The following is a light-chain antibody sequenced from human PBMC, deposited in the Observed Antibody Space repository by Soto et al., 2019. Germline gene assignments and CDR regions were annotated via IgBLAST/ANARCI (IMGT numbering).Light chain of an antibody. CDR1: QSVSSSY. CDR2: GTS. V-gene: IGKV3-20*01. CDR3: QQYGNSRWT. Sequence: DIVLTQSPDTLSLSPGERATLSCRASQSVSSSYLAWYQQTPGQAPRLLIYGTSNRATGIPDRFSGSGSGTHFSLTISRLEPEDFAVYYCQQYGNSRWTFGQGTKVDIK. J-gene: IGKJ1*01.